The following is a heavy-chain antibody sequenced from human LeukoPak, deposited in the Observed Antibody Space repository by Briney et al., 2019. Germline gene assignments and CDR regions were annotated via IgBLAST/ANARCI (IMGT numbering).Heavy chain of an antibody. CDR2: ISSSGSTI. V-gene: IGHV3-48*03. D-gene: IGHD3-22*01. CDR3: AELGITLIVDV. Sequence: GGSLRPSRAASASTFSSYERNWVRQPPGKWREWVSYISSSGSTIYYADSVKGRFTIPRDNAKNSLYLQMNSRRAEDTAVYYCAELGITLIVDVWGKGTTVTISS. J-gene: IGHJ6*04. CDR1: ASTFSSYE.